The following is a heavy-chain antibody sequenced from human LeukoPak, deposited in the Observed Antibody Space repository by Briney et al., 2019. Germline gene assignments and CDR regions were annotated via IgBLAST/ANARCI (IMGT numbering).Heavy chain of an antibody. CDR3: ARLDGSGYDLGGFEYYFDY. D-gene: IGHD5-12*01. J-gene: IGHJ4*02. CDR1: GGSFSGYY. Sequence: PSETLSLTCAVYGGSFSGYYWSWIRQPPGKGLEWIGEINHSGSTNYNPSLKSRVTISVDTSKNQFSLKLSSVTAADTAVYYCARLDGSGYDLGGFEYYFDYWGQGTLVTVSS. V-gene: IGHV4-34*01. CDR2: INHSGST.